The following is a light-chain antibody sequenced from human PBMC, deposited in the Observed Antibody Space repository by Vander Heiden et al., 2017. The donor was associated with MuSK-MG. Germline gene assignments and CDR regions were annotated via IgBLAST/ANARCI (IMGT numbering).Light chain of an antibody. CDR3: QQSYSNPLT. CDR2: AAS. CDR1: QSISSY. J-gene: IGKJ3*01. V-gene: IGKV1-39*01. Sequence: DIQMPQSPSSLSASVGDRVTITCRASQSISSYLNGYQQKPGKAPKLLIYAASSLQSGVPSRLSGSGSGTDVTLTISSLQPEDFATYYCQQSYSNPLTFGPGTKVDIK.